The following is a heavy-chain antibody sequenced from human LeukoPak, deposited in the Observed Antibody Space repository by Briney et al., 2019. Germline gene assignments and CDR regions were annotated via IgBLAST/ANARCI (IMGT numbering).Heavy chain of an antibody. Sequence: QPGGSLRLSCTPSGFSFRNNYMDWVRQAPGKGLEWVGRIRRKEDNFATEYAASVKGRFTISRDDSKDPVFLQMNSLKAEDTAIYYCTREYYWKFDTWGQGVLVTVSS. CDR2: IRRKEDNFAT. CDR1: GFSFRNNY. J-gene: IGHJ5*02. CDR3: TREYYWKFDT. V-gene: IGHV3-72*01. D-gene: IGHD1-20*01.